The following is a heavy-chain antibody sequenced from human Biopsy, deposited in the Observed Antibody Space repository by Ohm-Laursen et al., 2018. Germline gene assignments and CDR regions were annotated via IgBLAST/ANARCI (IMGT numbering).Heavy chain of an antibody. Sequence: SETLSLTCTVSGASFTSSPENWSWIRQSPGQGLEYIGFIYSGGNTNYSPSLKNRVTMSVDTSKTQFYLKLYSVTAADTAVYYCARGRRTSGWPYFDNWGQGALVTVSP. CDR2: IYSGGNT. CDR1: GASFTSSPEN. D-gene: IGHD6-19*01. V-gene: IGHV4-61*01. CDR3: ARGRRTSGWPYFDN. J-gene: IGHJ4*02.